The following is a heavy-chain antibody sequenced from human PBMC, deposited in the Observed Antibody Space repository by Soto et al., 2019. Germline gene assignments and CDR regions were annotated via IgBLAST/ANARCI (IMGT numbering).Heavy chain of an antibody. CDR2: IYYGGSA. CDR1: GGSISTYY. J-gene: IGHJ4*02. D-gene: IGHD2-8*01. Sequence: QVQLQESGPGLVKPSETLSLTCTVSGGSISTYYWNWIRQPPGKGLEWIGYIYYGGSANYNPSLKSRVTISVDTSKKQFSLKLSSVTAEDTAVYYCARGGHCTTGVCSALDYWGQGTLVTVSS. V-gene: IGHV4-59*08. CDR3: ARGGHCTTGVCSALDY.